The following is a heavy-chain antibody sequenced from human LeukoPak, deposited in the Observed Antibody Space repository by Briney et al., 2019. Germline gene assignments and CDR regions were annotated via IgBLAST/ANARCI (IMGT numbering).Heavy chain of an antibody. CDR2: IDEHGTTI. Sequence: QPGESLRLSCAASGFTFSRYWMHWVRQAPGEGLVWVSRIDEHGTTIDYADSVRDLFTISRDNAKNTLYLHMNSLSAEETAMYYCARDVGGAGSHWGQGSLVSVSS. J-gene: IGHJ4*02. CDR1: GFTFSRYW. D-gene: IGHD3-10*01. V-gene: IGHV3-74*01. CDR3: ARDVGGAGSH.